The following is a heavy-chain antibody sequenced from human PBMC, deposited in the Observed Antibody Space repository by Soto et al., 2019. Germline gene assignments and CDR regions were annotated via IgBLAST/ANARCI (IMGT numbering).Heavy chain of an antibody. J-gene: IGHJ2*01. V-gene: IGHV4-61*08. CDR2: IYYSGST. CDR1: GGSISSGGYY. CDR3: ARFNWYFXL. Sequence: SETLSLTCTVSGGSISSGGYYWSWIRQHPGKGLEWIGYIYYSGSTNYNPSLKSRVTISVDTSKNQFSLKLSSVTAADTAMYYCARFNWYFXLWGRGTLVTVSS.